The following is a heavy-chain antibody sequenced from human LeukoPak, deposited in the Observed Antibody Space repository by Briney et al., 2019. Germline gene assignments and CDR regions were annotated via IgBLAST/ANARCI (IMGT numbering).Heavy chain of an antibody. CDR1: GFTLSNYA. V-gene: IGHV3-23*01. CDR2: ISGSGDNT. Sequence: GGSLRLSCAASGFTLSNYAMSWVRQAPGKGVGWVSAISGSGDNTYYADSVKGRFTVSRDNSKNTLYVQMKSLRAEDTAVYYCAKDFVVVPGNVNYFDYWGQGTLVTVSS. D-gene: IGHD2-21*02. CDR3: AKDFVVVPGNVNYFDY. J-gene: IGHJ4*02.